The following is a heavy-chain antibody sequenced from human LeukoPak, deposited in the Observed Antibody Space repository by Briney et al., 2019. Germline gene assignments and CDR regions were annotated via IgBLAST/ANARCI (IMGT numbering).Heavy chain of an antibody. CDR1: GGSISGYY. J-gene: IGHJ3*02. Sequence: SETLSLTCTVSGGSISGYYWGWIRQPPGKGLEWIGSIYYSGSTYYNPSLKSRVTISVDTSKNQFSLKLSSVTAADTAVYYCASSSRYYYDSSGYYYAAFDIWGQGTMVTVSS. CDR3: ASSSRYYYDSSGYYYAAFDI. CDR2: IYYSGST. V-gene: IGHV4-39*07. D-gene: IGHD3-22*01.